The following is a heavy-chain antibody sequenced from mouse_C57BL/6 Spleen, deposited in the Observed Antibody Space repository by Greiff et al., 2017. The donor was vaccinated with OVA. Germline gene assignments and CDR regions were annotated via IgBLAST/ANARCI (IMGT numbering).Heavy chain of an antibody. V-gene: IGHV1-59*01. D-gene: IGHD2-3*01. CDR2: IDPSDSYT. J-gene: IGHJ2*01. CDR3: ARGGDDGYPYYFDY. Sequence: VQLQQPGAELVRPGTSVKLSCKASGYTFTSYWMHWVKQRPGQGLEWIGVIDPSDSYTNYNQKFKGKATLTVDTSSSTAYMQLSSLTSEDSAVYYCARGGDDGYPYYFDYWGQGTTLTVSS. CDR1: GYTFTSYW.